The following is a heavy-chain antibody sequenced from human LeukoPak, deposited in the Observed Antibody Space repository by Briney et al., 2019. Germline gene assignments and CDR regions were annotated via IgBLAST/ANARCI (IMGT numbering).Heavy chain of an antibody. CDR3: ARDLLSAAMGERNDY. V-gene: IGHV1-2*02. J-gene: IGHJ4*02. Sequence: ASVKVSCMASGYTFTGYYMHWGRQAPGQGLEWMGWINPNSGGTDYVQKFQGRVPLTRDTSISTAYMELSRLRSDDTAVYYCARDLLSAAMGERNDYWGQGTLVTVSS. D-gene: IGHD5-18*01. CDR1: GYTFTGYY. CDR2: INPNSGGT.